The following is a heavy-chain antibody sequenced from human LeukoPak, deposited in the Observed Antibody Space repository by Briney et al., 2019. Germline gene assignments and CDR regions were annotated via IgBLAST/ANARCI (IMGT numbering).Heavy chain of an antibody. J-gene: IGHJ4*02. D-gene: IGHD5-12*01. Sequence: SGPLSLTCPVSGGSIRVGSYYWSWFRHPAGKGLEWIGRIYTSGSTNYNPSLKSRVTISVDTSKNQFSLKLSSVTAADTAVYYCAGGLWPRDYWGQGTLVTVSS. CDR3: AGGLWPRDY. CDR1: GGSIRVGSYY. V-gene: IGHV4-61*02. CDR2: IYTSGST.